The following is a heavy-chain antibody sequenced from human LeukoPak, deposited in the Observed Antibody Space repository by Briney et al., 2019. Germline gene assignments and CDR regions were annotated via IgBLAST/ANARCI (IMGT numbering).Heavy chain of an antibody. Sequence: GGSLRLSCAASGLSFNNCWMHWFRQAPGKGLEWVSRIDNDGNTKYADSVKGRFTISRDNAKNTLYLQMNSLRADDTAVYYCARVYYDFWSGFPHDHYYYMDVWGKGTTVTVSS. CDR2: IDNDGNT. CDR1: GLSFNNCW. V-gene: IGHV3-74*03. CDR3: ARVYYDFWSGFPHDHYYYMDV. J-gene: IGHJ6*03. D-gene: IGHD3-3*01.